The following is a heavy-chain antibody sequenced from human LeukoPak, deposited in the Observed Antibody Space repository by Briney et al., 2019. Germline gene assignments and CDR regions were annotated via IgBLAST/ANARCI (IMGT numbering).Heavy chain of an antibody. J-gene: IGHJ6*02. V-gene: IGHV3-21*01. CDR2: ISSSSSYI. D-gene: IGHD5-12*01. CDR3: ARDYGYSGYDSERYYYYGMDV. CDR1: GFTFSSYS. Sequence: GGSLRLSCAASGFTFSSYSMNWVRQAPGKGLEWVSSISSSSSYIYYADPVKGRFTISRDNAKNSLYLQMNSLRAEDTAVYYCARDYGYSGYDSERYYYYGMDVWGQGTTVTVSS.